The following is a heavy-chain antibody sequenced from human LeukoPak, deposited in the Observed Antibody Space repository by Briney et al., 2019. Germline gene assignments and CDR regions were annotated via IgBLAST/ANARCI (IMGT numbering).Heavy chain of an antibody. J-gene: IGHJ4*02. CDR3: AREGRQDYVYFDC. CDR1: GDSISSYY. V-gene: IGHV4-59*01. Sequence: SETLSLTCTVSGDSISSYYWSWIRQPPGKGLGWMGYINYSGNTNYNPSLKSRVTISVDTSKNQFSLRLTSVTAADTAVYYCAREGRQDYVYFDCWGQGTLVTVSS. D-gene: IGHD4-17*01. CDR2: INYSGNT.